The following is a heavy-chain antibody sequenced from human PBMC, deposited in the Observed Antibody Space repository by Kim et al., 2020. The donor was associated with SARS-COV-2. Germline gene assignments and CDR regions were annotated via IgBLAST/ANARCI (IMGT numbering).Heavy chain of an antibody. CDR2: NT. Sequence: NTGYAQKFQGRVTMTRNTSISTAYMELSSLRSEDTAVYYCARAGTTSGNWGQGTLVTVSS. J-gene: IGHJ4*02. V-gene: IGHV1-8*01. D-gene: IGHD1-7*01. CDR3: ARAGTTSGN.